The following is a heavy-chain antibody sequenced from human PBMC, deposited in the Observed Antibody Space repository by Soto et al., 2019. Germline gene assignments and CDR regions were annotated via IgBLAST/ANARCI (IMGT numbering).Heavy chain of an antibody. CDR3: ASLYCSGDSCYWDY. J-gene: IGHJ4*02. V-gene: IGHV4-59*01. CDR1: GGSISIYY. CDR2: IYNSGST. Sequence: LSLTCTVSGGSISIYYWSWIRQPPGKGLEWIGNIYNSGSTNHNPALKSRVTVSVDTSRHQFSLKLSSVTAADTAMYYCASLYCSGDSCYWDYLGQGTLVTVSS. D-gene: IGHD2-15*01.